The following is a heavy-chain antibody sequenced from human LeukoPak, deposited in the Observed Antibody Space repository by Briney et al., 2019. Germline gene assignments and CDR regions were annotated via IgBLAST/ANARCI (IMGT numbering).Heavy chain of an antibody. CDR2: ISGSGGST. Sequence: GGSLRLSCAASGFTFSSYAMSWVRQAPGQGLEWGSAISGSGGSTYYADSVKGRFTISRDNSKNTLDLQRNSPRAKATAGYYCAKEGLFHYFDYWGQGTLVTVSS. D-gene: IGHD3-22*01. CDR1: GFTFSSYA. J-gene: IGHJ4*02. CDR3: AKEGLFHYFDY. V-gene: IGHV3-23*01.